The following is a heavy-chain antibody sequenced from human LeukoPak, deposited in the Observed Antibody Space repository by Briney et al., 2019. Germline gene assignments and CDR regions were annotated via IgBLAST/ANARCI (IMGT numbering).Heavy chain of an antibody. V-gene: IGHV3-30*02. CDR3: ARVTVPLVVITAGGFDY. CDR2: IRSDGNNK. Sequence: GESLRLSCAVSGFTFSTYGMHWVRQAPGKGLEWVAFIRSDGNNKYYADSVKGRFTISRDNSKNTLYLQMNSLGTEDTAVYYCARVTVPLVVITAGGFDYWGQATLVTASS. J-gene: IGHJ4*02. CDR1: GFTFSTYG. D-gene: IGHD3-22*01.